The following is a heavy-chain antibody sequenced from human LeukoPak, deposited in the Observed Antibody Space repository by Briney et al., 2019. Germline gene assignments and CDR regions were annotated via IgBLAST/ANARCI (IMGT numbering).Heavy chain of an antibody. D-gene: IGHD6-19*01. V-gene: IGHV4-59*01. CDR2: IYYSGST. CDR1: GGSISSYY. Sequence: SETLSLTCTVSGGSISSYYWSWIRQPPGKGLEWIGYIYYSGSTNYNPSLKSRVTISVDTSKYQFSLKLSSVTAADTAVYYCAGTPSSGWYDYYFDYWGQGTLVTVSS. CDR3: AGTPSSGWYDYYFDY. J-gene: IGHJ4*02.